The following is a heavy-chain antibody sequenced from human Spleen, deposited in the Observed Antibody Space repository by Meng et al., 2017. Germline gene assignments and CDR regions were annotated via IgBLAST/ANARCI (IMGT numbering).Heavy chain of an antibody. CDR2: IDYSGST. J-gene: IGHJ4*02. V-gene: IGHV4-59*01. Sequence: SETLSLTCTVSGGSISSYYWSWIRPTPGKGLEWIGHIDYSGSTNYNPSLKSRFTISVDTSKNQFSLKLSSVTAADTAVYYCAGSRYDVLTGQPYFDYWGQGTLVTVSS. D-gene: IGHD3-9*01. CDR1: GGSISSYY. CDR3: AGSRYDVLTGQPYFDY.